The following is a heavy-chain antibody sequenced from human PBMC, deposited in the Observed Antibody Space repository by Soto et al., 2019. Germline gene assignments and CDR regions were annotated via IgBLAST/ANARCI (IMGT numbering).Heavy chain of an antibody. CDR3: ARDAAAFGPVLDY. V-gene: IGHV3-74*01. CDR2: ISSDGSTT. Sequence: EVQLVESGGGLVQPGGSLRLSCAASGITFGNYWMDWVRQAPGKGLMWVSRISSDGSTTAYADSVKDRFTISRDNAKNILYLQMTSLRAEDTAVYYCARDAAAFGPVLDYWGQGTLVTVSS. D-gene: IGHD3-3*02. J-gene: IGHJ4*02. CDR1: GITFGNYW.